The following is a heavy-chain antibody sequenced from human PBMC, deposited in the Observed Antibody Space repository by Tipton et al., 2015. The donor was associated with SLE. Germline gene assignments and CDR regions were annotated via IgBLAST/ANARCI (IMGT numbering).Heavy chain of an antibody. CDR2: IYYSGST. V-gene: IGHV4-59*01. D-gene: IGHD6-19*01. Sequence: TLSLTCTVSGGSISSYYWSWIRQPPGKGLEWIGYIYYSGSTNYNPSLKSRVTISVDTSKNQFSLKLSSVTAADTVVYYCAREEYSSGWTEVHWFDPWGQGTLVTVSS. CDR3: AREEYSSGWTEVHWFDP. J-gene: IGHJ5*02. CDR1: GGSISSYY.